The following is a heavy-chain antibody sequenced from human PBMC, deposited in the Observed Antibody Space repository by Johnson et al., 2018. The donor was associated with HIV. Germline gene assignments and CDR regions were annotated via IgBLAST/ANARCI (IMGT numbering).Heavy chain of an antibody. Sequence: QVQLVESGGGLVKPGGSLGLSCAATGFTFSSYAMSWVRQAPGKGLEWVAVTSYDGSNKYYADSVKGRFTISRDNSKNTLYLQMNSLRAEDTADYYCARLRAAAGWAFDIWGQGTMVTVSS. V-gene: IGHV3-30*14. CDR2: TSYDGSNK. D-gene: IGHD6-13*01. J-gene: IGHJ3*02. CDR1: GFTFSSYA. CDR3: ARLRAAAGWAFDI.